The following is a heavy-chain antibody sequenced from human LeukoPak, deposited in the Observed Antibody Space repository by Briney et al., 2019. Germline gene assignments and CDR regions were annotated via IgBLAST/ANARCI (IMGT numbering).Heavy chain of an antibody. J-gene: IGHJ3*02. CDR1: GGSISSYS. D-gene: IGHD3-22*01. Sequence: PSETLSLTCTVSGGSISSYSSSWIRQPPGKGLEWIGKIYYSGSTNYNPSLNNRVTISVDTSKNKSSLKLSSVTAADTPVYYCARERLDSSGYCQTTSYAFDIWGEGTMVTVSS. CDR2: IYYSGST. V-gene: IGHV4-59*01. CDR3: ARERLDSSGYCQTTSYAFDI.